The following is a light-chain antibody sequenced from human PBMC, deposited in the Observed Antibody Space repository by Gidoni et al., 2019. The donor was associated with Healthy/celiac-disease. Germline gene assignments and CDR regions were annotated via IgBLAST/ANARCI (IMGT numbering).Light chain of an antibody. J-gene: IGKJ4*01. CDR3: QQSYSTPLP. Sequence: DIQMTQSPSSLSASVGDRVTSTCRASQSISSYLNWYQQKPGKAPKLLIYAASSLQSGVPSRFSGSGSGTDFTLTISSLLPEDFATYYCQQSYSTPLPFGGGTKVEIK. CDR2: AAS. CDR1: QSISSY. V-gene: IGKV1-39*01.